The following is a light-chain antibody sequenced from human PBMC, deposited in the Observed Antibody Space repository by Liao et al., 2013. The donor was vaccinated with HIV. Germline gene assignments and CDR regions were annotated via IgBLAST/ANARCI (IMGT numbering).Light chain of an antibody. Sequence: SYEVTQPPSVSVSPGQTASIFCSGDNLGDKHASWYQQKPGQSPVLVIYQDRKRPSGIPERFSGSNSGNTATLTISGTQAMDEADYYCQAWDSNTVVFGGRDQADRP. CDR1: NLGDKH. J-gene: IGLJ3*02. V-gene: IGLV3-1*01. CDR2: QDR. CDR3: QAWDSNTVV.